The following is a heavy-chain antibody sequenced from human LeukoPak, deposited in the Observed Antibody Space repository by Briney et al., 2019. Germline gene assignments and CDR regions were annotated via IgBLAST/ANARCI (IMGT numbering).Heavy chain of an antibody. CDR3: ARKRYSDGMDV. J-gene: IGHJ6*02. Sequence: SQTLSLTCAVSGGSISSGGYSWSWIRQPPGKGLEWIGYIYHSGSTYYNPSLKSRVTISVDRSKNQFSLKLSSATAADTAVYYCARKRYSDGMDVWGQGTTVTVSS. CDR1: GGSISSGGYS. D-gene: IGHD3-9*01. CDR2: IYHSGST. V-gene: IGHV4-30-2*01.